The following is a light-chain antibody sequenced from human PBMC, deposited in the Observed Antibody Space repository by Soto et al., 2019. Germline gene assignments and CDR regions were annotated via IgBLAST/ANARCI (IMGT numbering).Light chain of an antibody. Sequence: EIVLTQSPNTLSLSPGERATLSCRASQSVSSDYLAWYQQKPGQAPRLLIYSTSTRATGIPDRFSGSGSGTDFTLTISKLEPGDFAVYYCQQYGNWPPWTFGPGTKVDIK. CDR2: STS. CDR1: QSVSSDY. V-gene: IGKV3-20*01. J-gene: IGKJ1*01. CDR3: QQYGNWPPWT.